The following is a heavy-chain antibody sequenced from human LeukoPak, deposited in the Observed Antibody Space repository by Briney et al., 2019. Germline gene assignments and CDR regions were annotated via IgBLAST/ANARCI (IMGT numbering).Heavy chain of an antibody. CDR3: AKGIYYDSSGYGY. CDR2: ISGSGGST. V-gene: IGHV3-23*01. D-gene: IGHD3-22*01. CDR1: GFTFSSYE. Sequence: GGSLRLSCAASGFTFSSYEMNWVRQAPGKGLEWVSAISGSGGSTYYADSVKGRFTISRDNSKNTLYLQMNSLRAEDTAVYYCAKGIYYDSSGYGYWGQGTLVTVSS. J-gene: IGHJ4*02.